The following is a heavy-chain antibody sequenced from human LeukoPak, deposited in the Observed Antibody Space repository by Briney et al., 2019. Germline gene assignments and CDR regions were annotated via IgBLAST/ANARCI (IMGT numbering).Heavy chain of an antibody. V-gene: IGHV3-13*01. CDR1: GFTFRTYD. Sequence: GGSLRLSCAASGFTFRTYDIHWVRQTTRRGLEWVSAIGTAGDTYYVDSVKGRFTISRENAKNSLYLQMNSLRAGDTAVYYCVRGIVRRGYFGYWGQGALVTVSS. D-gene: IGHD3-10*01. CDR2: IGTAGDT. J-gene: IGHJ4*02. CDR3: VRGIVRRGYFGY.